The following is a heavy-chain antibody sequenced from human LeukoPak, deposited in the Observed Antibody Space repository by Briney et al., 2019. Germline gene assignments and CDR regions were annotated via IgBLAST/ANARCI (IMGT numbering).Heavy chain of an antibody. CDR1: GGTFSSYA. CDR2: INPSGGST. J-gene: IGHJ4*02. D-gene: IGHD2-21*01. Sequence: ASVKVSCKASGGTFSSYAISWVRQAPGQGLEWMGIINPSGGSTSYAQKFQGRVTMTRDTSTSTVYMELSSLRSEDTAVYYCARGDTQKWGLINYWGQGTLVTVSS. CDR3: ARGDTQKWGLINY. V-gene: IGHV1-46*01.